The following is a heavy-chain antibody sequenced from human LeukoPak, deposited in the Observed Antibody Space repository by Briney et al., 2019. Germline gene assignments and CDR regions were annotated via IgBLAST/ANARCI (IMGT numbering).Heavy chain of an antibody. CDR3: AKDRSSSWYLAGFDY. V-gene: IGHV3-9*01. CDR2: ISWNSGSI. CDR1: GFTFDDYA. J-gene: IGHJ4*02. D-gene: IGHD6-13*01. Sequence: PGGSLRLSCAASGFTFDDYAMHWVRQAPGKGLEWVSGISWNSGSIGYADSVKGRFTISRDNAKNSLYLQMNRLRVEDTALYYCAKDRSSSWYLAGFDYWGRGTLVTVSS.